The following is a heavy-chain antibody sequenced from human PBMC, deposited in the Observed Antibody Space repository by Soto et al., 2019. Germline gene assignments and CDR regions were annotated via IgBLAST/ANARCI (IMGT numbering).Heavy chain of an antibody. CDR2: VGASGADT. Sequence: SVRLSCAASGFSFSGYALSWVRQAPGKGLEWVSAVGASGADTYYADSVKGRFTISRDNSNNMVFLQMNSLRADDTAVYYCAKDEVEATRYWGQGTLVTVSS. CDR1: GFSFSGYA. D-gene: IGHD1-26*01. CDR3: AKDEVEATRY. J-gene: IGHJ4*02. V-gene: IGHV3-23*01.